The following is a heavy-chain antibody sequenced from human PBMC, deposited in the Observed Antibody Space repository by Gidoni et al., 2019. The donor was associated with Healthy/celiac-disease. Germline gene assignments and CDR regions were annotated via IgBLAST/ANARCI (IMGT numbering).Heavy chain of an antibody. CDR3: ARDYFDWLSGWFDP. V-gene: IGHV3-7*01. CDR2: IKQDGSEK. Sequence: EVQLVESGGGLVQPGGSLRLSCAASGFTFSSYWMSWVRQAPGKGLEWVANIKQDGSEKYYVDSVKGRFTISRDNAKNSLYLKMNSLRAEDTAVYYCARDYFDWLSGWFDPWGQGTLVTVSS. D-gene: IGHD3-9*01. J-gene: IGHJ5*02. CDR1: GFTFSSYW.